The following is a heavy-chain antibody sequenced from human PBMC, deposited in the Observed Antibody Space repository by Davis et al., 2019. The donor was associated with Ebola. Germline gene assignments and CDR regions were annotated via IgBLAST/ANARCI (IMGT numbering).Heavy chain of an antibody. CDR2: ISGSGGST. Sequence: GESLKISCAASGFTFSSYAMSWVRQAPGKGLEWVSAISGSGGSTYYADSVKGRFTISRDNAKNSLYLQMNSLRAEDTAVYYCARSYYYDSSGYYPYDAFDIWGQGTMVTVSS. D-gene: IGHD3-22*01. V-gene: IGHV3-23*01. CDR1: GFTFSSYA. CDR3: ARSYYYDSSGYYPYDAFDI. J-gene: IGHJ3*02.